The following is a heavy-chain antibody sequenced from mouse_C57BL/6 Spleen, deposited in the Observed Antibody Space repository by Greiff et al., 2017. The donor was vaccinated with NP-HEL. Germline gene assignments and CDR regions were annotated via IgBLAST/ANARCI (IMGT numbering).Heavy chain of an antibody. CDR1: GFTFSDAW. CDR3: TRSINTVVAYYFDY. Sequence: EVKVEESGGGLVQPGGSMKLSCAASGFTFSDAWMDWVRQSPEKGLEWVAEIRNKANNHATYYAESVKGRFTISRDASKSSVYLQMNSLRDEDTGFYYSTRSINTVVAYYFDYWGQGTTLTVSS. CDR2: IRNKANNHAT. V-gene: IGHV6-6*01. D-gene: IGHD1-1*01. J-gene: IGHJ2*01.